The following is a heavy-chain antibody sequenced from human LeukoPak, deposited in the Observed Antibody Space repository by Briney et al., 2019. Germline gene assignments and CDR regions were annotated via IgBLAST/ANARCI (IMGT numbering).Heavy chain of an antibody. CDR3: AELGITMIGGV. J-gene: IGHJ6*04. CDR2: ISSSGSTI. CDR1: GFTFSSFE. V-gene: IGHV3-48*03. D-gene: IGHD3-10*02. Sequence: GGSLRLSCAASGFTFSSFEMNWVRQAPGKGLEWVSYISSSGSTIYYADSVKGRFTISRDNAKNSLYLQMNSLRAEDTAVYYCAELGITMIGGVWGKGTTVTISS.